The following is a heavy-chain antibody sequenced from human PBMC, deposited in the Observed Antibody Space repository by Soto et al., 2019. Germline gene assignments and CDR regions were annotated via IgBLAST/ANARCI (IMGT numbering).Heavy chain of an antibody. Sequence: GGSLRLSCAASGFTFSSYAMHWVRQAPGKGLEWVAVISYDGSNKYYADSVKGRFTISRDNSKNTLYLQMNSLRAEDTAVYYCARVSRRGSGNGPFDYWGQGTLVTVSS. D-gene: IGHD5-12*01. V-gene: IGHV3-30-3*01. J-gene: IGHJ4*02. CDR1: GFTFSSYA. CDR3: ARVSRRGSGNGPFDY. CDR2: ISYDGSNK.